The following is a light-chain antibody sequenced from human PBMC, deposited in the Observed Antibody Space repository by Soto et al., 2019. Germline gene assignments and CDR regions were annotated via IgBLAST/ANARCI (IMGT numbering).Light chain of an antibody. V-gene: IGKV3-15*01. CDR3: HQRQSWPRT. Sequence: EIVMTQSPATLSVSPGEGATLSVRASQSVSSDLAWYQQKPGQAPRLLIYGASTRATDIPATFSGSGSGTEFTLTISSLQSEDFAVYYCHQRQSWPRTFGQGTKVDIK. CDR2: GAS. J-gene: IGKJ1*01. CDR1: QSVSSD.